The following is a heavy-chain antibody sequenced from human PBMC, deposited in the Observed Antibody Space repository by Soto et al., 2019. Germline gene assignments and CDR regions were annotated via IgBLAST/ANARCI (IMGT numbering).Heavy chain of an antibody. J-gene: IGHJ1*01. CDR1: GFTVSRNY. CDR2: IYSGGNT. CDR3: GRRSSDNDGTLRVYY. D-gene: IGHD2-2*01. Sequence: EVQLVESGGDLIQPGGSLRLSCAASGFTVSRNYMNWVRQAPGKGLEWVSVIYSGGNTYYADSMKGRFTIARDNSKSTLFLQTTDLRVEDTAVYYCGRRSSDNDGTLRVYYWGQGTLVTVSS. V-gene: IGHV3-53*02.